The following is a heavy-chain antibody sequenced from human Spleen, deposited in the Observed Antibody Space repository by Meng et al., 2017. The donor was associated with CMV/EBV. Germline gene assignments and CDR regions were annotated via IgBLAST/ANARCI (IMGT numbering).Heavy chain of an antibody. CDR3: TKGGGERVTFDAMDV. J-gene: IGHJ6*02. V-gene: IGHV3-9*01. CDR2: ISGNTGFI. CDR1: GFTFDDFA. Sequence: SLKISCTASGFTFDDFAMHWVRQTPGEGLEWVSGISGNTGFIGYADSVKGRFTISRDNAKKTLSLQINILRAEDTALYYCTKGGGERVTFDAMDVWGQGTTVTVSS. D-gene: IGHD2-21*02.